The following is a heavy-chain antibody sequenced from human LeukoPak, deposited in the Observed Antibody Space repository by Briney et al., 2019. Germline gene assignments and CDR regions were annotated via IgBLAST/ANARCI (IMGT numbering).Heavy chain of an antibody. V-gene: IGHV3-21*01. CDR2: ISSSSSYI. Sequence: GGSPRLSCAASGFTFSSYSMNWVRQAPGKGLEWVSSISSSSSYIYYADSVKGRFTISRDNAKNSLYLQMNSLRAEDTAVYYCARDGIVVVTAIPAYYYYGMDVWGQGTTVTVSS. D-gene: IGHD2-21*02. CDR3: ARDGIVVVTAIPAYYYYGMDV. CDR1: GFTFSSYS. J-gene: IGHJ6*02.